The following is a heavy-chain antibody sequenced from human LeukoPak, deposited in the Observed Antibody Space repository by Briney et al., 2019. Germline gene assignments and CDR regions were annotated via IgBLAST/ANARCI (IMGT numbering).Heavy chain of an antibody. D-gene: IGHD2-15*01. CDR3: ASYIALVETHAIDI. J-gene: IGHJ3*02. V-gene: IGHV4-39*07. CDR1: GDSISSSSSY. Sequence: SETLSLTCTVSGDSISSSSSYWGWIRQPPGKGLEWIGEIYHSGSTNYNPSLKSRVTISVDKSKNQFSLKLSSVTAADTAVYYCASYIALVETHAIDIWGQGTMVTVSS. CDR2: IYHSGST.